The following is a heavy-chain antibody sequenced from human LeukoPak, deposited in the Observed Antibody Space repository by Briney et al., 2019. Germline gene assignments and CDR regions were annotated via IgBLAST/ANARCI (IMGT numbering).Heavy chain of an antibody. CDR1: GGTFSSYA. J-gene: IGHJ4*02. Sequence: ASVKVSCKASGGTFSSYAISWVRQAPGQGLEWMGGIIPIFGTANYAQKFQGRVTITADESTSTAYMELSSLRSGDTAVYYCARDTGYSSSQLFDYWGQGTLVTVSS. D-gene: IGHD6-6*01. V-gene: IGHV1-69*13. CDR3: ARDTGYSSSQLFDY. CDR2: IIPIFGTA.